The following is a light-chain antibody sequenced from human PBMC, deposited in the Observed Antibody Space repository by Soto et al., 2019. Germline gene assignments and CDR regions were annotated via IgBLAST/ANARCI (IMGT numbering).Light chain of an antibody. J-gene: IGKJ5*01. CDR3: QKFNTAPLT. V-gene: IGKV1-27*01. Sequence: DIQMTQSPSSLSASVGDRVTITCRASQDISVYLAWYQQKPGKVPKLLIYSASTWQSGVPSRFSGSGSGTDFTLTISSLQPEDVAAYFCQKFNTAPLTFGQGTRLEMK. CDR2: SAS. CDR1: QDISVY.